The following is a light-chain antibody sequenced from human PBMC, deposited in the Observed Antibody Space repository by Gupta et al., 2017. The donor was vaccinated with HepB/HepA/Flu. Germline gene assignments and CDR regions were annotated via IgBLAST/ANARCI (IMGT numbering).Light chain of an antibody. V-gene: IGLV2-23*02. CDR2: EVS. J-gene: IGLJ3*02. CDR1: SSDVGSYNL. Sequence: QSPLTQPASVSGSPGQSITIPCTGTSSDVGSYNLVSWYQQHPGKAPKLMIYEVSKRPSGVSNRFSGSKSGNTASLTISGLQAEDEADYYCCSYAGSSTLWVFGGGTKLTVL. CDR3: CSYAGSSTLWV.